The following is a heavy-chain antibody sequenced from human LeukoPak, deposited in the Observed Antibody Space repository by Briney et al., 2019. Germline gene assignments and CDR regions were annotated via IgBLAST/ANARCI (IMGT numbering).Heavy chain of an antibody. Sequence: GGSLRLSCSASGFTFSSYSMHWVRQAPGKGLEYVSAISSDGGSTYYAYSVKGRFTISRDNSKNTLYLQMSSLRAEDTAVYYCVKGRAGVVVPAAIDAFDIWGQGTMVTVSS. CDR1: GFTFSSYS. CDR2: ISSDGGST. J-gene: IGHJ3*02. D-gene: IGHD2-2*01. CDR3: VKGRAGVVVPAAIDAFDI. V-gene: IGHV3-64D*06.